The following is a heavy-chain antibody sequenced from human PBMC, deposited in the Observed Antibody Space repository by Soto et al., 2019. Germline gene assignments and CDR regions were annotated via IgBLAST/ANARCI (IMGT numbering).Heavy chain of an antibody. CDR1: GYTFSRNG. CDR2: ISTFNGNA. CDR3: ARLHGYSSGWYDY. J-gene: IGHJ4*02. D-gene: IGHD6-19*01. Sequence: QVQLVQSGAEVKKPGASVKVSCKASGYTFSRNGSSGWRQAPGKALKGMGWISTFNGNAHFAQKFQARVTMTTDTSTNTAYMELTSLSSDDTAVYYCARLHGYSSGWYDYWGQGTLVTVSS. V-gene: IGHV1-18*04.